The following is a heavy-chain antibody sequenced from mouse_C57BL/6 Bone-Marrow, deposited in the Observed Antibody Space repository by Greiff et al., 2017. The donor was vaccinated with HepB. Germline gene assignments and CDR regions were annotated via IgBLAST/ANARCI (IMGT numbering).Heavy chain of an antibody. CDR1: GYTFTNYW. CDR3: ARLDGTKGYYAMDY. J-gene: IGHJ4*01. V-gene: IGHV1-63*01. Sequence: VHLVESGAELVRPGTSVKMSCKASGYTFTNYWIGWAKQRPGHGLEWIGDIYPGGGYTNYNEKFKGKATLTADKSSSTAYMQFSSLTSEDSAIYYCARLDGTKGYYAMDYWGQGTSVTVSS. CDR2: IYPGGGYT. D-gene: IGHD4-1*01.